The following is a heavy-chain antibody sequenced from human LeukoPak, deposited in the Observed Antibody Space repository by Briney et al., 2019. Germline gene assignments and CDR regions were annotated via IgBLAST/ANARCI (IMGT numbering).Heavy chain of an antibody. V-gene: IGHV4-59*12. CDR2: IYYSGIT. CDR3: YISRLDY. J-gene: IGHJ4*02. CDR1: GGSISGYY. Sequence: PSETLSLTCTVSGGSISGYYWSWIWQPPGKGLEWIGYIYYSGITNYNPSLKSRVTILVDTSKNQFSLKLSSVTAADTAVYYCYISRLDYWGQGTLVTVSS. D-gene: IGHD2/OR15-2a*01.